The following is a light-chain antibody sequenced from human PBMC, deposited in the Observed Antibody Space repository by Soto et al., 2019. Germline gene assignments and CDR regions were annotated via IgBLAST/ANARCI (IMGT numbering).Light chain of an antibody. CDR1: GSNIGAGDD. CDR2: GNT. Sequence: QSVLTQPPSVSGAPGQRVSISCTASGSNIGAGDDVHWYQQLPGGVPKLLIFGNTNRPSGVPDRFSGSISGTSASLAITGLRTEDEGDYYCQSFDSRLPGWVFGGGTKLTVL. J-gene: IGLJ3*02. CDR3: QSFDSRLPGWV. V-gene: IGLV1-40*01.